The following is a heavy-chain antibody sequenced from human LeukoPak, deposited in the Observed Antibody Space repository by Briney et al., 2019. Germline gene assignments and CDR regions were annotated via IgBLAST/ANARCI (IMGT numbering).Heavy chain of an antibody. CDR2: INPSSGST. Sequence: ASVKVSCKASGYTFTSYYMHWVRQAPGQGLEWMGIINPSSGSTRYAQKFQGRVTMTSDTSTSTVYMELSSLRSEDTAVYYCARDRLLRLQYGMDVWGQGTTVTVSS. J-gene: IGHJ6*02. V-gene: IGHV1-46*01. CDR3: ARDRLLRLQYGMDV. CDR1: GYTFTSYY. D-gene: IGHD2/OR15-2a*01.